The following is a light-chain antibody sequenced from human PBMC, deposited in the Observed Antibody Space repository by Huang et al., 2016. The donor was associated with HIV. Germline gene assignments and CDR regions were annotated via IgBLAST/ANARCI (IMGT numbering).Light chain of an antibody. Sequence: DIVMTQSPLSLPVTPGEPASISCRSSPSLLHSNGYNYLDWYLQKPGQSPQLLSYLGSNRASGVPDRFSGGGSGTYFTLKISRVEAEDVGVYYCMQVLQTPRTFGQGTKVEIK. CDR3: MQVLQTPRT. CDR1: PSLLHSNGYNY. J-gene: IGKJ1*01. V-gene: IGKV2-28*01. CDR2: LGS.